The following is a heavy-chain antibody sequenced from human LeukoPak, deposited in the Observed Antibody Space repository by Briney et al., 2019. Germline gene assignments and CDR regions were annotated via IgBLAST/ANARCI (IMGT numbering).Heavy chain of an antibody. V-gene: IGHV4-59*01. D-gene: IGHD3-10*01. CDR1: GGSISSYY. CDR3: ARETIWLGGDAFDI. Sequence: SETLSLTCSFSGGSISSYYWSWIRQPPGKRLEWIGDIHHSGSTHYNPSLKSRVTISMDTSKNQFSLKLSSVTAADTAVYYCARETIWLGGDAFDIWGPGTMVSVSS. J-gene: IGHJ3*02. CDR2: IHHSGST.